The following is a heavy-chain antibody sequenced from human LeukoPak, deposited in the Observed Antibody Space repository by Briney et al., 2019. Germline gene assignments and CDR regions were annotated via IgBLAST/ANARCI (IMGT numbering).Heavy chain of an antibody. CDR1: GFTFDDYG. D-gene: IGHD2-15*01. CDR3: ARDPEYCSGGSCYRYNWFDP. Sequence: GGSLRLSCAASGFTFDDYGMSWVRQAPGKGLEWVSGINWNGGSTGYADSVKGRFTIPRDNAKNSLYLQMNSLRAEDTALYYCARDPEYCSGGSCYRYNWFDPWGQGTLVTVSS. CDR2: INWNGGST. V-gene: IGHV3-20*04. J-gene: IGHJ5*02.